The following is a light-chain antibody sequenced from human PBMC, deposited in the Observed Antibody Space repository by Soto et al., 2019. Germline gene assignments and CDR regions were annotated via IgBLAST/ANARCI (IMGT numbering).Light chain of an antibody. CDR3: QQYEA. Sequence: EIVLTQSPGTLSLSPGERATLSCRASPSVSSGYLAGYQQKPGQAPRLLIYGASSRATGIPDRFSGSGSGTDFTLTISRLEPEDFAVYYCQQYEAFGGGTKVEIK. CDR2: GAS. CDR1: PSVSSGY. J-gene: IGKJ4*01. V-gene: IGKV3-20*01.